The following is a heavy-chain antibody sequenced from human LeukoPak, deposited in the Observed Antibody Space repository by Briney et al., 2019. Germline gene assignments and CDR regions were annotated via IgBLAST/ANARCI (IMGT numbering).Heavy chain of an antibody. CDR3: AREVVVVAATPRFDY. V-gene: IGHV4-59*12. D-gene: IGHD2-15*01. CDR1: GGSISSYY. CDR2: IYYSGST. J-gene: IGHJ4*02. Sequence: SETLSLTCTVSGGSISSYYWSWIRQPPGKGLEWIGSIYYSGSTYYNPSLRSRVTISVDTSKNQFSLKLSSVTAADTAVYYCAREVVVVAATPRFDYWGQGTLVTVSS.